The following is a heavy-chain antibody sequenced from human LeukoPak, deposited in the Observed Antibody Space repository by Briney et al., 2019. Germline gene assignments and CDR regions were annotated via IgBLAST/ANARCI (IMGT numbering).Heavy chain of an antibody. CDR2: ISAYNGNT. CDR3: AKDGAHYSGWYGLLDY. CDR1: GYTFTSYG. Sequence: ASVKVSCKASGYTFTSYGISWVRQAPGQGLEWMGWISAYNGNTNYAQKLQGRVTMTTDTSTSTAYMELRSLRSDDTAVYYCAKDGAHYSGWYGLLDYWGQGTLVTVSS. V-gene: IGHV1-18*01. J-gene: IGHJ4*02. D-gene: IGHD6-19*01.